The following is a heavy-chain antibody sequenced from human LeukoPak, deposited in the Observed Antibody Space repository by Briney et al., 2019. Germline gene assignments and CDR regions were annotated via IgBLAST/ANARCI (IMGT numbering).Heavy chain of an antibody. CDR2: IYYSGST. D-gene: IGHD6-13*01. V-gene: IGHV4-59*01. CDR1: GGSISSYY. J-gene: IGHJ5*02. CDR3: ARSGYSSPVGRFDP. Sequence: SETLSLTCTVSGGSISSYYWSWIRQPPGKGLEWVGFIYYSGSTNYNPPLKSRVTISVDTSKNQFSLKLSSVTAADTAVYYCARSGYSSPVGRFDPWGQGNLVTVSS.